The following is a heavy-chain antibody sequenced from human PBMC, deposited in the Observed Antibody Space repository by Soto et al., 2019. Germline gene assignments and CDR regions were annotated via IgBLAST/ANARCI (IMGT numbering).Heavy chain of an antibody. CDR1: DGSISSYY. V-gene: IGHV4-59*01. Sequence: SETLSLTCTVSDGSISSYYWGWIRQPPGKGLEWIGYIFYTGSTNYNPSLKSRVTISVDTSKNQFSLKLSSVTAADTAVYYCARFTMVRGVTYMGNWFDPWGQGTLVTVSS. CDR3: ARFTMVRGVTYMGNWFDP. D-gene: IGHD3-10*01. J-gene: IGHJ5*02. CDR2: IFYTGST.